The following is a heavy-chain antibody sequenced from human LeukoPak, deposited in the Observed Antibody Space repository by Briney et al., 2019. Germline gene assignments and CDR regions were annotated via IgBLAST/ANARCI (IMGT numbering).Heavy chain of an antibody. CDR3: ARAVEEISSSYFYYYHMDV. D-gene: IGHD6-6*01. Sequence: SETLSLTCDVYGGSFSGYSWTWIRQPPGKGLEWIGEINPSGRPNYNPSLKSRVTISLDTSKTQFSLKLSSVTAADTAVYFCARAVEEISSSYFYYYHMDVWVKGTTVTVSS. J-gene: IGHJ6*03. CDR2: INPSGRP. CDR1: GGSFSGYS. V-gene: IGHV4-34*01.